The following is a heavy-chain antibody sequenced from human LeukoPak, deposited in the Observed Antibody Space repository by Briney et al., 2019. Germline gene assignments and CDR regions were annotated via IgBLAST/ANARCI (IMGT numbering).Heavy chain of an antibody. J-gene: IGHJ4*02. D-gene: IGHD6-6*01. CDR3: ARGGAARPDY. Sequence: GGSLRLSCAASGFTFSNYGMDWVRRAPGKGREWVLYISASSSSIYYADSVKGRFTISRDNAKNSLFLQKNSLRAEDTAVYYCARGGAARPDYWGQGSLVTVSS. CDR1: GFTFSNYG. V-gene: IGHV3-48*04. CDR2: ISASSSSI.